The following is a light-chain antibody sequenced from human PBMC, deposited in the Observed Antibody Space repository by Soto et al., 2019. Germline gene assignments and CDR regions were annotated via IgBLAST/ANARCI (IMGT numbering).Light chain of an antibody. CDR3: SSYTSSSTDVV. CDR1: SSDVGGYNY. Sequence: QSALTQPASVSGSPGQSITISCTGTSSDVGGYNYVSWYQQHPGKAPKLMLYDVSNRPSGVSNRFSGSQSGNTASLTISGLQAEDEADYYCSSYTSSSTDVVFGGGTKLTVL. J-gene: IGLJ2*01. V-gene: IGLV2-14*01. CDR2: DVS.